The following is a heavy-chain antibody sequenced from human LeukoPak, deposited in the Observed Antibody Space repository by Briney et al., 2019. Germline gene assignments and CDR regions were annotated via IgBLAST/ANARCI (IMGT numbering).Heavy chain of an antibody. CDR1: GGSFSGYY. Sequence: PSGTLSLTCAVYGGSFSGYYWSWIRQPPGKGLEWIGSIFYSGSTYYNPSLKSRVTISVDTSNNQFSLKLSSVTAADTAVYYCARVGGWTGRRPYYMDVWGKGTTVTVSS. CDR2: IFYSGST. V-gene: IGHV4-34*12. D-gene: IGHD3-16*01. J-gene: IGHJ6*03. CDR3: ARVGGWTGRRPYYMDV.